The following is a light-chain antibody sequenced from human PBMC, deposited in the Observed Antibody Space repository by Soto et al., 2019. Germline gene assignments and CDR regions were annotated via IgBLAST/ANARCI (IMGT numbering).Light chain of an antibody. CDR3: QQYNNWPTWT. CDR2: GAS. J-gene: IGKJ1*01. V-gene: IGKV3-15*01. CDR1: QSVSSSY. Sequence: EIVLTQSPGTLSLSPVEGATLACRSTQSVSSSYLAWYQQKPGQATRLVVYGASTRATGIPARFSGSGSETEFTLTISSLQAEDSAVYFCQQYNNWPTWTFGQGTRVDI.